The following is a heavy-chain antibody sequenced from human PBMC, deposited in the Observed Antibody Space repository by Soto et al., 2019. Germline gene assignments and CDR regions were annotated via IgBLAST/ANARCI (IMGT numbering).Heavy chain of an antibody. Sequence: QVQLQESGPGLVKPSQTLSLTCTVSGGSISSGGYYWSWIRQHPGKGLEWIGYIYYSGGTYYNPSLKSRVTISVNTSKNQFSRKLSSVPAADTAVYYCARAIRHFGDYYGMDVWGQGTTVTVSS. J-gene: IGHJ6*02. CDR2: IYYSGGT. CDR3: ARAIRHFGDYYGMDV. V-gene: IGHV4-31*03. D-gene: IGHD3-10*01. CDR1: GGSISSGGYY.